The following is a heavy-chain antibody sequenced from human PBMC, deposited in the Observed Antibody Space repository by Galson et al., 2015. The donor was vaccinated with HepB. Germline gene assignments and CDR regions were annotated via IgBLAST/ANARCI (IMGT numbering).Heavy chain of an antibody. Sequence: SVKVSCKASGYTFTGYYMHWVRQAPGQGLEWMGWINPNSGGTNYAQKFQGWVTMTRDTSISTAYMELSRLRSDDTAVYYCARDSSPVYSYGYRDVYYYYYGMDVWGQGTTVTVSS. D-gene: IGHD5-18*01. J-gene: IGHJ6*02. V-gene: IGHV1-2*04. CDR2: INPNSGGT. CDR1: GYTFTGYY. CDR3: ARDSSPVYSYGYRDVYYYYYGMDV.